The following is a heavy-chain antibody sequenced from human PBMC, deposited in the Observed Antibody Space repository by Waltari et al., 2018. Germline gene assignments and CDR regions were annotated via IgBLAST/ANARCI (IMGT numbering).Heavy chain of an antibody. CDR2: KSYDGSKT. V-gene: IGHV3-30*01. CDR3: ATGDTIHVVEQFYFGS. Sequence: QVQLVESGGGVVQPGRSLRLSCAASGFTFRNSAMHWVRQAQGRGLEWVAVKSYDGSKTAYRDTVKGGFSISRDNSGNTLYLQMNSLGTEDTAVYYCATGDTIHVVEQFYFGSWGQGTLVTVSS. J-gene: IGHJ4*02. D-gene: IGHD2-21*01. CDR1: GFTFRNSA.